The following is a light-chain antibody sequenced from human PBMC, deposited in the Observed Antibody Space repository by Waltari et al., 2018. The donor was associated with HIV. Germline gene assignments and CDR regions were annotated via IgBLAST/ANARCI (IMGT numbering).Light chain of an antibody. J-gene: IGKJ2*01. V-gene: IGKV3-20*01. Sequence: EIVLSQSPGTLSLSPGERATLSCRASQSVSSSYLAWYQVKPGQAPRLLVYGASSRAADIPDRFSGSGSGTDFTLTIRRLEAEDVAVYYCQQYGSTPRTFGQGTKLEIK. CDR2: GAS. CDR3: QQYGSTPRT. CDR1: QSVSSSY.